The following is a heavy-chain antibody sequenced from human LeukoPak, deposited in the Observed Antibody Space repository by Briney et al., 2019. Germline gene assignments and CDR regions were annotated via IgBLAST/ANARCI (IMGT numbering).Heavy chain of an antibody. CDR3: ARDSTVTTGDY. CDR2: INPNSGGT. CDR1: GYTFTGYY. V-gene: IGHV1-2*02. Sequence: VASVKVSCKASGYTFTGYYMRWVRQAPGQGLEWMGWINPNSGGTNYAQKFQGRVTMTRDTSISTAYMELSRLRSDDTAVYYCARDSTVTTGDYWGQGTLVTVSS. D-gene: IGHD4-17*01. J-gene: IGHJ4*02.